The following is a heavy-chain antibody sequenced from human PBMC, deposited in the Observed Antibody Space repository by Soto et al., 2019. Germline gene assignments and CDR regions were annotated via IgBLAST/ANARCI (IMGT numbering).Heavy chain of an antibody. CDR1: GFSVSTSGVG. CDR3: AYGDYVGNWFDP. J-gene: IGHJ5*02. D-gene: IGHD4-17*01. Sequence: QITLKESGPTLVKPTQTLTLTCTFSGFSVSTSGVGVGWILQPPGKALEWLALIYWDDDKRYSPSLKSRLTITKDTSKNQVVLTMTNMDPVDTATYYCAYGDYVGNWFDPWGQGTLVTVSS. CDR2: IYWDDDK. V-gene: IGHV2-5*02.